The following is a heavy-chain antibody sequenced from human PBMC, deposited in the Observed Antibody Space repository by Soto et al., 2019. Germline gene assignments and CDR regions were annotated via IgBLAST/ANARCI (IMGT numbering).Heavy chain of an antibody. D-gene: IGHD1-7*01. V-gene: IGHV4-34*01. CDR3: ASLITGTTTNWFDP. Sequence: SETLSLTCAVYGGSFSGYYRSWIRQPPGKGLEWIGEINHSGSTNYNPSLKSRVTISVDTSKNQFSLKLSSVTAADTAVYYCASLITGTTTNWFDPWGQGTLVTVSS. CDR1: GGSFSGYY. J-gene: IGHJ5*02. CDR2: INHSGST.